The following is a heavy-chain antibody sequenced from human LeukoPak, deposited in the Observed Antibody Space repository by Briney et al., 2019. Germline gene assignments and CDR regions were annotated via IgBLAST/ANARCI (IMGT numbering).Heavy chain of an antibody. D-gene: IGHD2-2*01. Sequence: GRSLRLSCAASGFTFSSYALHWVRQAPGKGLEWVAVLSYDGGDKYYADSVKGRFTISRDNSKNTLYLQMNSLRADDTAVYYCARRGGYCSSTSCLYYYYGMDVWGKGTTVTASS. V-gene: IGHV3-30*04. J-gene: IGHJ6*04. CDR2: LSYDGGDK. CDR3: ARRGGYCSSTSCLYYYYGMDV. CDR1: GFTFSSYA.